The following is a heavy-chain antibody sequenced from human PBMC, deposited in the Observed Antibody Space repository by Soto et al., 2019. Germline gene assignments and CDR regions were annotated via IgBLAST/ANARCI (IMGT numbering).Heavy chain of an antibody. Sequence: SVKVSCKASGGTFSSYAISWVRQAPGQGLEWMGGIIPIFGTANYAQKFQGRVTITADESTSTAYMELSSLRSEDTAVYYCARLMVRGVIRARYYYGMDVWGQGTTVTVSS. J-gene: IGHJ6*02. V-gene: IGHV1-69*13. D-gene: IGHD3-10*01. CDR1: GGTFSSYA. CDR3: ARLMVRGVIRARYYYGMDV. CDR2: IIPIFGTA.